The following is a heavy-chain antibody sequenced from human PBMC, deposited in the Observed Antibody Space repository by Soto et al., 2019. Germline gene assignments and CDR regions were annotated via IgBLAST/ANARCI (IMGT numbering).Heavy chain of an antibody. V-gene: IGHV4-59*08. CDR2: IYYSGST. CDR3: ARRWGDYFDY. J-gene: IGHJ4*02. CDR1: GGSISSYY. D-gene: IGHD3-16*01. Sequence: ETLSLTCTVSGGSISSYYWSWIRQPPGKGLEWIVYIYYSGSTNYNPSLKSRVTISVDTSKNQFSLKLSSVTAADTAVYYCARRWGDYFDYRGQGNPGPRLL.